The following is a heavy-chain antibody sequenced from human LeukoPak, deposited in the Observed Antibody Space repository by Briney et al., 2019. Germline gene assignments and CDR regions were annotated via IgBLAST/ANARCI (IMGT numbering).Heavy chain of an antibody. CDR3: ARGPLGSSSWYFLDPYFDY. J-gene: IGHJ4*02. CDR1: GYTFTSYG. V-gene: IGHV1-46*01. Sequence: ASVKVSCKASGYTFTSYGISWVRQAPGQGLEWMGIINPSGGSTSYAQKFQGRVTMTRDTSTSTVYMELSSLRSEDTAVFYCARGPLGSSSWYFLDPYFDYWGQGTLVTVSS. D-gene: IGHD6-13*01. CDR2: INPSGGST.